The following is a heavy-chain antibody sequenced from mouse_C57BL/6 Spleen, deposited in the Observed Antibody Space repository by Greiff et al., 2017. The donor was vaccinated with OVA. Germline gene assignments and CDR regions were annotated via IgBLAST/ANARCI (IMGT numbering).Heavy chain of an antibody. J-gene: IGHJ4*01. V-gene: IGHV1-50*01. Sequence: QVQLKQPGAELVKPGASVKLSCKASGYTFTSYWMQWVKQRPGQGLEWIGEIDPSDSYTNYNQKFKGKATLTVDTSSSTAYMQLSSLTSEDSAVYYCAARGYDYAMDYWGQGTSVTVSS. CDR2: IDPSDSYT. CDR3: AARGYDYAMDY. CDR1: GYTFTSYW. D-gene: IGHD2-2*01.